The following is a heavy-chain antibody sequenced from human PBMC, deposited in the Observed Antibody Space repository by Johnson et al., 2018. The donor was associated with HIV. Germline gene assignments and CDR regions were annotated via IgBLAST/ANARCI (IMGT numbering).Heavy chain of an antibody. J-gene: IGHJ3*02. CDR3: TTDPSGGSRFDALDI. CDR2: IKSKTDGGTT. D-gene: IGHD2-15*01. V-gene: IGHV3-15*01. CDR1: GFTFSNAW. Sequence: EVQLVESGGGLVKPGGSLRLSCAASGFTFSNAWLSWVRQAPGKGLEWVGRIKSKTDGGTTDYAAPVKGRFTISRDDSKNTLYLQMNSLKTEDTAVYYCTTDPSGGSRFDALDIWGQGTMVTVSS.